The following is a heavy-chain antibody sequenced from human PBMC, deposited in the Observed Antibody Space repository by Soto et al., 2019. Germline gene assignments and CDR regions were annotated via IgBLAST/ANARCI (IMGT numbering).Heavy chain of an antibody. J-gene: IGHJ6*02. Sequence: QVQLQESGPGLVKPSETLSLTCTVSGGSISSYYWSWIRQPPGKGLEWIGYIFYSGNTNYNPSLNSRVTISVDTPKNQFSLKLSSVTAADTAVYYCAKTRIRRGLTMIRGGIDVWGQGTTVTVSS. CDR3: AKTRIRRGLTMIRGGIDV. V-gene: IGHV4-59*08. CDR1: GGSISSYY. D-gene: IGHD3-10*01. CDR2: IFYSGNT.